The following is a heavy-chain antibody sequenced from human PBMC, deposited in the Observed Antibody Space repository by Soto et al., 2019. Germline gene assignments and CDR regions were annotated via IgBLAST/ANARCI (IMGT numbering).Heavy chain of an antibody. CDR3: ARHADYDIWTGLYYYYGMDV. CDR1: GYSFTSYW. CDR2: IYPGDSDT. V-gene: IGHV5-51*01. Sequence: GESLKISCKGSGYSFTSYWIGWVRQMPGKGLEWMGIIYPGDSDTIYSPSFQGQVTISADKSISTAYLQWSSLKASDTAMYYCARHADYDIWTGLYYYYGMDVWGQGTTVTVSS. J-gene: IGHJ6*02. D-gene: IGHD3-9*01.